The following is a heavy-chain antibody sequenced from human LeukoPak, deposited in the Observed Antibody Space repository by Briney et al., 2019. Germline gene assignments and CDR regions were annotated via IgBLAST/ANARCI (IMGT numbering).Heavy chain of an antibody. CDR3: ARRRLETTVTPYYYYGMDV. CDR2: INPSGGST. V-gene: IGHV1-46*01. CDR1: GYTFTSYY. J-gene: IGHJ6*02. D-gene: IGHD4-17*01. Sequence: ASVKVSCKASGYTFTSYYMHWVRQAPGQGLEWMGIINPSGGSTSYAQKFQGRVTMTRDTSTSTAYTELSSLRSEDTAVYYCARRRLETTVTPYYYYGMDVWGQGTTVTVSS.